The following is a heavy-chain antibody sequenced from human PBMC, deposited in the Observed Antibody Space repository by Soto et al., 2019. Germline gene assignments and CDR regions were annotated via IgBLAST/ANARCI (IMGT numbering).Heavy chain of an antibody. Sequence: GGSLRLSCVGSGFIFSNNGMHWVRQTPGKGLEWVAFMSYDGSDTYYADSVKGRFTVSRDNSKTTVFLQMNSLRTEDTAVYFCAKERNFWSGTAGFDSWGQGSPVTVSS. V-gene: IGHV3-30*12. CDR3: AKERNFWSGTAGFDS. CDR2: MSYDGSDT. J-gene: IGHJ5*01. CDR1: GFIFSNNG. D-gene: IGHD3-3*01.